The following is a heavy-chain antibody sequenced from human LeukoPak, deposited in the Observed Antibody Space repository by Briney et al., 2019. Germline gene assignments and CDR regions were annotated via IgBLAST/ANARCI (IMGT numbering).Heavy chain of an antibody. CDR2: IKQDGSEK. Sequence: GGSLRLSCAASGFTFSSYAMSWVRQAPGKGLEWVANIKQDGSEKYYVDSVKGRFTISRDNAKNSLYLQMNSLRAEDTAVYYCARVAYYDFWSGYYPPSRGMDVWGQGTTVTVSS. CDR3: ARVAYYDFWSGYYPPSRGMDV. V-gene: IGHV3-7*01. D-gene: IGHD3-3*01. J-gene: IGHJ6*02. CDR1: GFTFSSYA.